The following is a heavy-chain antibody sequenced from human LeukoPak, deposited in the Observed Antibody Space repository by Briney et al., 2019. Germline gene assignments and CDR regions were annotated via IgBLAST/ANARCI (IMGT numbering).Heavy chain of an antibody. CDR3: ASDRGYDAFDI. J-gene: IGHJ3*02. Sequence: SETLSLTCAVSGGSISSYYWSWIRQPPGKGLEWIGYIYYSGSTNYNPSLKSRVTISVDTSKNQFSLKLSSVAAADTAVYYCASDRGYDAFDIWGQGTMVTVSS. CDR1: GGSISSYY. V-gene: IGHV4-59*01. D-gene: IGHD5-18*01. CDR2: IYYSGST.